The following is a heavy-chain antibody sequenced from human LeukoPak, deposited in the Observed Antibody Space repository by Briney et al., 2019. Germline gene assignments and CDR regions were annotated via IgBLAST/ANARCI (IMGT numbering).Heavy chain of an antibody. CDR1: GFTFGDDY. CDR2: ISSSSSYT. D-gene: IGHD5-18*01. Sequence: PGGSLRLSCAVSGFTFGDDYMSWIRQAPGQGLEWVSYISSSSSYTNYADSVKGRFTISRDNAKNSLYLQMNSLRAEDTAVYYCARVGEWIELWLLDYWGQGTLVTVSS. J-gene: IGHJ4*02. CDR3: ARVGEWIELWLLDY. V-gene: IGHV3-11*05.